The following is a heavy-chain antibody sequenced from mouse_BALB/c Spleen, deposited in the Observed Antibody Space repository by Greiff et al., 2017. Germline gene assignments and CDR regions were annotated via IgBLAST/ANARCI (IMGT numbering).Heavy chain of an antibody. J-gene: IGHJ1*01. CDR2: ISSGGSYT. CDR1: GFTFSSYG. D-gene: IGHD5-1*01. Sequence: DVKLVESGGDLVKPGGSLKLSCAASGFTFSSYGMSWVRQTPDKRLEWVATISSGGSYTYYPDSVKVRFTISRDNAKNTLYLQMSSLKSEDTAMYYCARHVSTYFDVWDAGTTVTVSS. CDR3: ARHVSTYFDV. V-gene: IGHV5-6*02.